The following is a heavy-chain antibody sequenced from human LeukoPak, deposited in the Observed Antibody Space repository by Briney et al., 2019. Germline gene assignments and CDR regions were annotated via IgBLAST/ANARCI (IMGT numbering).Heavy chain of an antibody. CDR2: IYSGGST. J-gene: IGHJ4*02. D-gene: IGHD1-1*01. CDR3: ARDTTRYLDY. CDR1: GFTSSSYA. V-gene: IGHV3-66*02. Sequence: GGSLRLSCAASGFTSSSYAMSWVRQAPGKGLEWVSVIYSGGSTYYADSVKGRFTISRDNSKNTLYLQMNSLRAEDTAVYYCARDTTRYLDYWGQGTLVTVSS.